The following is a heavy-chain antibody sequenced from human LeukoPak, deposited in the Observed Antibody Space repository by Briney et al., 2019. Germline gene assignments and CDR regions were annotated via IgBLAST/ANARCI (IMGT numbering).Heavy chain of an antibody. CDR1: GGSFSGYY. CDR2: INHSGST. V-gene: IGHV4-34*01. CDR3: ARVDGGYYDSSGYFR. Sequence: KASETLSLTCAVYGGSFSGYYWSWIRQPPGKGLEWIGEINHSGSTNYNPSLKSRVTISVDTSKNQFSLKLSSVTAADTAVYYCARVDGGYYDSSGYFRWGQGTLVTVSS. J-gene: IGHJ4*02. D-gene: IGHD3-22*01.